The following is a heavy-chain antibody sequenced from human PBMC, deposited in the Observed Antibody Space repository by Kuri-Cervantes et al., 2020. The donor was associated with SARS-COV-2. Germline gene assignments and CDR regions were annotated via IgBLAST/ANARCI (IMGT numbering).Heavy chain of an antibody. V-gene: IGHV1-69*13. D-gene: IGHD2-8*02. J-gene: IGHJ5*02. CDR1: GYTFTGYY. CDR3: ARSQGYCTANSCSWNWFDP. CDR2: IIPTFDTA. Sequence: SVKVSCKASGYTFTGYYMHWVRQAPGQGLEWMGRIIPTFDTATYAQKFQGRVTFTADESSSTAYMEVNSLTSEDTAVYFCARSQGYCTANSCSWNWFDPWGQGTQVTVSS.